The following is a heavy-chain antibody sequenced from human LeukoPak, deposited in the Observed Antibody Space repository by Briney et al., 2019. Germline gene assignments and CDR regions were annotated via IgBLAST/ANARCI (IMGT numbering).Heavy chain of an antibody. CDR2: IYTSGST. D-gene: IGHD6-19*01. Sequence: SETLSLTCTVSGGSISSYCWSWIRQPPGKGLEWIGYIYTSGSTNYNPSLKSRVTISVDTSKNQFSLKLSSVTAADTAVYYCARLVRIAVAGFYYYYYMDVWGKGTTVTVSS. CDR1: GGSISSYC. CDR3: ARLVRIAVAGFYYYYYMDV. V-gene: IGHV4-4*09. J-gene: IGHJ6*03.